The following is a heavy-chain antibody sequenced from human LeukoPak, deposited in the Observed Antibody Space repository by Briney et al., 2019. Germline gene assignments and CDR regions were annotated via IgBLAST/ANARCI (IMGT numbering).Heavy chain of an antibody. J-gene: IGHJ4*02. V-gene: IGHV1-18*01. CDR1: GYTFTSYG. CDR2: ISAYNGNT. D-gene: IGHD3-3*01. CDR3: PRKPITILGVFIGFDY. Sequence: ASVKLSCKASGYTFTSYGISWVRQAPGQGLEWRGWISAYNGNTNYAQKLQGRVTMTTDKSTSTAYLEWRSLRYDATVVCYTPRKPITILGVFIGFDYWGQGTLVTVSS.